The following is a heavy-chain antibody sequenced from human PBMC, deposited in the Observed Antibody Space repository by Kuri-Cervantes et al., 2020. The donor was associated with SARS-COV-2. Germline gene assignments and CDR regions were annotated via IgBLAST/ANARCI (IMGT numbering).Heavy chain of an antibody. CDR1: GYTLTELS. CDR3: ARDSGAGSSGWSGFDP. D-gene: IGHD6-19*01. Sequence: ASVKVSCKVSGYTLTELSMHWVRQAPGKGLEWMGGFDPEDGETIYAQKFQGRVTITADKSTSTAYMELSSLRSEDTAVYYCARDSGAGSSGWSGFDPWGQGTLVTVSS. V-gene: IGHV1-24*01. J-gene: IGHJ5*02. CDR2: FDPEDGET.